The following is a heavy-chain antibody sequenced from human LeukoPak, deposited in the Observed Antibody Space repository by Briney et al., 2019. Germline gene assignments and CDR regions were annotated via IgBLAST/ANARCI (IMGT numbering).Heavy chain of an antibody. CDR3: AKPERYGTTWYGRVDY. D-gene: IGHD6-13*01. CDR2: SRTSGST. V-gene: IGHV3-23*01. CDR1: GFTFSNYA. Sequence: GGSLRLSCGASGFTFSNYAMSWVRQAPGKGLEWVSSSRTSGSTYYADSVKGRFTISRDNPKNTLYLQMNSLRGEDTAVYYCAKPERYGTTWYGRVDYWGQGTLVTVSS. J-gene: IGHJ4*02.